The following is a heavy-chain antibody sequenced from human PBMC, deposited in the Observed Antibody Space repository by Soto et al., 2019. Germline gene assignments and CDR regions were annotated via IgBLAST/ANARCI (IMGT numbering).Heavy chain of an antibody. D-gene: IGHD3-10*01. CDR1: GDSISRYY. CDR3: ARDQGGEFLKGSGMDV. V-gene: IGHV4-59*01. J-gene: IGHJ6*02. Sequence: QVQLQESGPGLVKPSETLSLTCTVSGDSISRYYWSWIRLSPGKGLEWIGYIYYSGETNYNPSVNSRAPIPXDRTKNQFSLKLSSVTAADTAVYYCARDQGGEFLKGSGMDVWGQGTTVTVSS. CDR2: IYYSGET.